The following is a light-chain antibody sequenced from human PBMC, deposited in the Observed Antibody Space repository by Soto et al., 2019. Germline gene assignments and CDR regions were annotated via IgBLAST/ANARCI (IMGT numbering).Light chain of an antibody. J-gene: IGLJ2*01. Sequence: QSALTQPASVSGSPGQSITISCTGTSSDVGGYNYVCWYQQHAGKAPKLIIYDVSNRSSVVSNCFSGSKSSNTASLTISGLQDEEEDDYYCSSYTSITTVVFGGGTKLTVL. CDR3: SSYTSITTVV. V-gene: IGLV2-14*01. CDR1: SSDVGGYNY. CDR2: DVS.